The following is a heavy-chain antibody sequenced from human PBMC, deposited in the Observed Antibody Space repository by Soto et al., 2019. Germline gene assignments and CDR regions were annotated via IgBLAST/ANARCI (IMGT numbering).Heavy chain of an antibody. CDR3: ARDAPLIAAAGTPCQWFDP. V-gene: IGHV3-7*01. J-gene: IGHJ5*02. CDR2: IKQDGSEK. CDR1: GFTFSSYW. D-gene: IGHD6-13*01. Sequence: GGSLRLSCAASGFTFSSYWMSWVRRAPGKGLEWVANIKQDGSEKYYVDSVKGRFPISRDNAKNSLYLQMNSLRAEDTAVYYCARDAPLIAAAGTPCQWFDPWGQGTLVTVSS.